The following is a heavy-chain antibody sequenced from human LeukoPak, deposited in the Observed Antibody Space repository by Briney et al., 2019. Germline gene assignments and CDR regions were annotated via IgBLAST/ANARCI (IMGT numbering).Heavy chain of an antibody. CDR2: IYYSGSA. CDR1: GGSISSGDYF. V-gene: IGHV4-30-4*08. D-gene: IGHD3-22*01. Sequence: SQTLSLTCTVSGGSISSGDYFWSWIRQPPGKGLEWIGYIYYSGSAYYNPSLKGRVTISVDTSKNQFSLKLSPVTAADTAVYYCARDPHYHDRSGSFVWGQGTMVTVSS. J-gene: IGHJ3*01. CDR3: ARDPHYHDRSGSFV.